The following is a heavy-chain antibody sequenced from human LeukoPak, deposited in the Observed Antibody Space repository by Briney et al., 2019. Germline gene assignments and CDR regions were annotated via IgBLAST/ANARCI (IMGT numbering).Heavy chain of an antibody. CDR1: GFTFSSYW. Sequence: PGGSLRLSCAASGFTFSSYWMSWVRQAPGKGLEWVAVISYDGSNKYYADSVKGRFTISRDNSKNTLYLQMNSLRAEDTAVYYCARDDSSSGGSDYWGQGTLVTVSS. D-gene: IGHD6-6*01. CDR3: ARDDSSSGGSDY. CDR2: ISYDGSNK. V-gene: IGHV3-30-3*01. J-gene: IGHJ4*02.